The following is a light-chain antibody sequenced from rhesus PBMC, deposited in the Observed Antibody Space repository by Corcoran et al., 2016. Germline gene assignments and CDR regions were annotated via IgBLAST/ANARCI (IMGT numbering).Light chain of an antibody. V-gene: IGKV1-18*01. CDR2: GGS. CDR1: QVISRW. J-gene: IGKJ2*01. CDR3: QQGCRPPYS. Sequence: DIQMTQSPSTLSASVGDKVTITCRASQVISRWLAWYQQKPGTAPDLLIYGGSSLQSGVPSRVSGSGSRTDYTHTIRSLQPEDFATYYCQQGCRPPYSFGQGTKVGVK.